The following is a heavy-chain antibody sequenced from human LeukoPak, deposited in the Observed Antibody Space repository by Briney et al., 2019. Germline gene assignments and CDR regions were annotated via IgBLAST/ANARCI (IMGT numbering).Heavy chain of an antibody. V-gene: IGHV3-20*04. J-gene: IGHJ4*02. CDR1: GFTFDDYG. D-gene: IGHD3-10*01. Sequence: PGGSLRLSCAASGFTFDDYGMSWVRQAPGKGLEWVSGINWNGGSTGYADSVKGRFTISRDNAKNSLYLQMNSLRAEDTALYYCARDRYYYGSGSYYNDYWGQGTLVTVSS. CDR3: ARDRYYYGSGSYYNDY. CDR2: INWNGGST.